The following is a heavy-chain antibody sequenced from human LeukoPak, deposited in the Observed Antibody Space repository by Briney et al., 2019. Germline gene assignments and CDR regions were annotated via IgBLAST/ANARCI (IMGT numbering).Heavy chain of an antibody. D-gene: IGHD6-6*01. J-gene: IGHJ4*02. V-gene: IGHV3-33*01. CDR2: IWYDGSNK. CDR3: ARLSIAVEDY. CDR1: GFTFSSYG. Sequence: PGGSLRLSCAASGFTFSSYGMHWVRQAPGKGLEWVAVIWYDGSNKYYADSVKGRFTISRDNAKNSLYLQMNSLRDEDTAVYYCARLSIAVEDYWGQGTLVTVSS.